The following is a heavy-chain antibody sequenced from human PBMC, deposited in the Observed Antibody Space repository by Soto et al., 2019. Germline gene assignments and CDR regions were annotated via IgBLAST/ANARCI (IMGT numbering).Heavy chain of an antibody. V-gene: IGHV3-23*01. CDR1: GFTFSTYA. J-gene: IGHJ6*04. CDR2: ITGSGGST. CDR3: ARSWEQWLVTYYYGMDV. D-gene: IGHD6-19*01. Sequence: WGSLRLSCAASGFTFSTYAMIWVRQAPVKGLEWVSVITGSGGSTYYADSVKGRFTISRDTSKNTLFLQMNSLRAEDTAVYYCARSWEQWLVTYYYGMDVWGKGTTVTVST.